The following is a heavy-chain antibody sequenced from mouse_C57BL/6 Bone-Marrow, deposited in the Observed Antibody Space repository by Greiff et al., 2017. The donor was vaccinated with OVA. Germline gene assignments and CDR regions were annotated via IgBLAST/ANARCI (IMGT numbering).Heavy chain of an antibody. CDR1: GYTFTDYE. Sequence: VQRVESGAELVRPGASVTLSCKASGYTFTDYEMHWVKQTPVHGLEWIGAIDPETGGTAYNQKFKGKAILTADKSSSTAYMELRSLTSEDSAVDYCARDYSNCYAMDYWGQGTSVTVSS. CDR2: IDPETGGT. CDR3: ARDYSNCYAMDY. J-gene: IGHJ4*01. D-gene: IGHD2-5*01. V-gene: IGHV1-15*01.